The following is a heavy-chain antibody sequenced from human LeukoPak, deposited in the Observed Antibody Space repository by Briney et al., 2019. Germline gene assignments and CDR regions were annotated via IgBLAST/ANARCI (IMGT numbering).Heavy chain of an antibody. CDR3: AKEAGYSGYDYPDY. V-gene: IGHV3-21*04. J-gene: IGHJ4*02. CDR1: GFTFSSYT. Sequence: GGSLRLSCAASGFTFSSYTMNWVRQGPGKGLEWVSCISSSSSYIYYADSVKGRFTISRDNSKNTPYLQMNSLRAEDTAVYYCAKEAGYSGYDYPDYWGQGTLVTVSS. D-gene: IGHD5-12*01. CDR2: ISSSSSYI.